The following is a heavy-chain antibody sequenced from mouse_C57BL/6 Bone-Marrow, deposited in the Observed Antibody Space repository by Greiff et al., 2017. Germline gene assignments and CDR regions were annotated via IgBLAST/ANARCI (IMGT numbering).Heavy chain of an antibody. CDR2: ISSGGSYT. Sequence: EVQLVESGGDLVKPGGSLKLSCAASGFTFSSYGMSWVRQTPDKRLEWVATISSGGSYTYYPDSVKGRFTISRDNAKNTLYLQMSSLKSEDTAMYYCAIHPLLDWVYWYFDVWGTGTTVTVSS. CDR1: GFTFSSYG. J-gene: IGHJ1*03. V-gene: IGHV5-6*01. CDR3: AIHPLLDWVYWYFDV. D-gene: IGHD4-1*01.